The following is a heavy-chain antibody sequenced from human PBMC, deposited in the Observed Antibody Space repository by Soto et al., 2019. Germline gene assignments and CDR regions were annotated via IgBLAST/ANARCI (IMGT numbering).Heavy chain of an antibody. CDR3: AKTGPVTARISFDY. J-gene: IGHJ4*02. CDR1: GFTFGSYT. D-gene: IGHD2-21*02. Sequence: VQVLECGGGLVQPGGSLTLSCAGSGFTFGSYTLAWVSQAPGNGLEWVSGINGSGAGTYYAGSVKGRFSISRDNSRNTLHLHMNSLSADDTADYYCAKTGPVTARISFDYLGQGALVTVSS. V-gene: IGHV3-23*01. CDR2: INGSGAGT.